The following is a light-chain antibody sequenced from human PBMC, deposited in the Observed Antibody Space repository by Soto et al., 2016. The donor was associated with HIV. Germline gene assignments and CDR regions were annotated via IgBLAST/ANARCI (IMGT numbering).Light chain of an antibody. J-gene: IGKJ1*01. CDR1: QNIKSY. CDR2: AAV. V-gene: IGKV1-39*01. Sequence: DIQMTQSPSSLSASVEDRVTITCRASQNIKSYLNWYQKKVGEAPKLLIFAAVNLQSGVPSRFSGSVPGTDFILTITSLQPEDFATYYCQQSYSTPWTFGLGTRVELK. CDR3: QQSYSTPWT.